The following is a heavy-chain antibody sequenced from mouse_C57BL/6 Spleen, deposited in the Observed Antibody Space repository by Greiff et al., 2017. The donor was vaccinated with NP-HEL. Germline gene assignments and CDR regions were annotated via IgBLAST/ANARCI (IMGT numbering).Heavy chain of an antibody. CDR1: GFNIKDYY. Sequence: VQLQQSGAELVRPGASVKLSCTASGFNIKDYYMHWVKQRPEQGLEWIGRIDPEDGDTEYAPKFQGKATMTADTSSNTAYLQLSSLTSEDTAVYYCTRVSSTSYAMDYWGQGTSVTVSS. V-gene: IGHV14-1*01. J-gene: IGHJ4*01. CDR2: IDPEDGDT. D-gene: IGHD5-1*01. CDR3: TRVSSTSYAMDY.